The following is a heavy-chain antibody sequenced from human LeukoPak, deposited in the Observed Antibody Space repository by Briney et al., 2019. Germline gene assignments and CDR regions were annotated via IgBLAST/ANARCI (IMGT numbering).Heavy chain of an antibody. CDR1: GGSFRGYY. V-gene: IGHV4-34*01. CDR3: AREAQYCSGGRCYGGYFQH. J-gene: IGHJ1*01. CDR2: INHSEAT. D-gene: IGHD2-15*01. Sequence: SETLSLTXAVYGGSFRGYYWSWIRQPPGKGLEWIGEINHSEATDYNPSFKSRATILVDTSKNQFSLKLSSVTAADTAVYYCAREAQYCSGGRCYGGYFQHWGQGTLVTVSS.